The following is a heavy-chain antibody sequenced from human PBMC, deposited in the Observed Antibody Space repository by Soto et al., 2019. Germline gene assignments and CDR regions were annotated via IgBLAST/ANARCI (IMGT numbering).Heavy chain of an antibody. V-gene: IGHV5-51*01. CDR2: IYPGDSDT. D-gene: IGHD2-21*02. CDR3: ARAVGGYCGGDCYSGDAFDI. CDR1: GYSFTIYW. J-gene: IGHJ3*02. Sequence: GESLKISCKGSGYSFTIYWIGWVRQVPGKGLEWMGIIYPGDSDTRYSPSFQGQVTISADKSISTAYLQWSSLKASDTAMYYCARAVGGYCGGDCYSGDAFDIWGQGTMVTVSS.